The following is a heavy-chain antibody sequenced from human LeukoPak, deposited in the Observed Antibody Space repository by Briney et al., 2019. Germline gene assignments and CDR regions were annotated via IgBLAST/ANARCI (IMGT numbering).Heavy chain of an antibody. Sequence: PGGSLRLSCAASGFTFSSYAMSWVRQAPGKGLELVSAISGSGGSTYYADSVKGRFTISRDNSKNTLYLQMNSLRAEDTAVYYCAKDDSDYDILTGYYYTDYWGQGTLVTVSS. V-gene: IGHV3-23*01. CDR3: AKDDSDYDILTGYYYTDY. CDR2: ISGSGGST. J-gene: IGHJ4*02. CDR1: GFTFSSYA. D-gene: IGHD3-9*01.